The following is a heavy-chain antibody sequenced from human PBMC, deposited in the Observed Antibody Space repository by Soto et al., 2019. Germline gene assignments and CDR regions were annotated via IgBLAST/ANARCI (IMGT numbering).Heavy chain of an antibody. CDR3: IWESKFYSSWQ. CDR2: FKSVGAGGTT. Sequence: GGSLRLSCTVSGLTFSDAWLNWVRQAPGKGLEWVGRFKSVGAGGTTEYAAPVKGRFTLSIDDLQNTMYLQMNSLKTDDTAVYFCIWESKFYSSWQWGRGTLVTVSS. CDR1: GLTFSDAW. V-gene: IGHV3-15*07. D-gene: IGHD5-12*01. J-gene: IGHJ4*02.